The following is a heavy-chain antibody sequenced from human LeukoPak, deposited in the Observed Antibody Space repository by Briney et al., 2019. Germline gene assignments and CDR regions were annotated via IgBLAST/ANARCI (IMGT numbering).Heavy chain of an antibody. CDR1: GGSISSSFYY. Sequence: PSETLSLTCTVSGGSISSSFYYWGWIRQPPGKGLEWIGSIYYSGSTNYNPSLKSRVTISVDTSKNQFSLKLSSVTAADTAVYYCARADSYYGDYEWFDPWGQGTLVTVSS. D-gene: IGHD4-17*01. V-gene: IGHV4-39*07. CDR2: IYYSGST. CDR3: ARADSYYGDYEWFDP. J-gene: IGHJ5*02.